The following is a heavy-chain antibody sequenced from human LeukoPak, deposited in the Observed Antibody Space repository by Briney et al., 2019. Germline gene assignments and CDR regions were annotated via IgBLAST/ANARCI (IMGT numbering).Heavy chain of an antibody. D-gene: IGHD6-13*01. V-gene: IGHV1-46*01. CDR1: GYTFTSYY. CDR2: INPSGGST. Sequence: ASMKVSCKASGYTFTSYYMHWVRQAPGQGLEWMGIINPSGGSTSYAQKFQGRVTMTRDTSTSTVYMELSSLRSEDTAVYYCARTGIAGNWYFDLWGRGTLVTVSS. CDR3: ARTGIAGNWYFDL. J-gene: IGHJ2*01.